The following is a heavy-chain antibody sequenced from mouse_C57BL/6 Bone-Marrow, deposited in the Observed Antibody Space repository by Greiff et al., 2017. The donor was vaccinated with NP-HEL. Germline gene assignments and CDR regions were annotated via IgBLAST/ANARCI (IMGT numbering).Heavy chain of an antibody. D-gene: IGHD6-1*01. CDR1: GYTFTSYW. V-gene: IGHV1-59*01. Sequence: QVQLQQPGAELVRPGTSVKLSCKASGYTFTSYWMHWVKQRPGQGLEWIGVIDPSDSYTNYNQKFKGKATLTVDTSSSTAYMQLSSLTSEDSAVDYCARRGSLGPWGQGTTLTVSS. CDR2: IDPSDSYT. CDR3: ARRGSLGP. J-gene: IGHJ2*01.